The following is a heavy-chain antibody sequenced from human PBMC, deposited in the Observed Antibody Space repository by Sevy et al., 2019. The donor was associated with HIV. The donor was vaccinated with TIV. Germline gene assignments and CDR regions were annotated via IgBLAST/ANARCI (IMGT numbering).Heavy chain of an antibody. Sequence: GGSLRLSCAASGFTFSSYAMNRVRQAPGKGLEWVSSISSSSSHIYAADSLKGRFTISRDNAKNSLFLQMNSLRAEDTAIYYCARVAADDPDFYYYGMDVWGQGTTVTVSS. V-gene: IGHV3-21*01. D-gene: IGHD6-13*01. CDR3: ARVAADDPDFYYYGMDV. CDR1: GFTFSSYA. CDR2: ISSSSSHI. J-gene: IGHJ6*02.